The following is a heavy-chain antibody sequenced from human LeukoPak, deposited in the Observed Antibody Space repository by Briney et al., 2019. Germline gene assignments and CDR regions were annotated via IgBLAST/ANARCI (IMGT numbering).Heavy chain of an antibody. CDR2: ISGSGGDT. CDR3: AKDTLLLRY. J-gene: IGHJ4*02. V-gene: IGHV3-23*01. Sequence: GGSLRLSCAASGFTFSNFAMSWVRQAPGKGLEWVSAISGSGGDTYHADSVKGRFTISRDNAKSTLYLQMNSLRAEDTALYYCAKDTLLLRYWGQGTLVTVSS. D-gene: IGHD3-22*01. CDR1: GFTFSNFA.